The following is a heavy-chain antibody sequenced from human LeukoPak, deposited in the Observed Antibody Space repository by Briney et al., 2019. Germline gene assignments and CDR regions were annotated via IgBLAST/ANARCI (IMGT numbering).Heavy chain of an antibody. CDR2: IIPNSGVT. CDR1: GYTFTGYY. J-gene: IGHJ4*02. D-gene: IGHD5-18*01. V-gene: IGHV1-2*02. Sequence: ASVKVSCKASGYTFTGYYIQWVRQAPGQGLEWMGWIIPNSGVTNYAQKFWGRVTMTRDTTISTAYLELTRLRSDDTAVYYCARESSGVGYIYGYFYWGQGTLVTVSS. CDR3: ARESSGVGYIYGYFY.